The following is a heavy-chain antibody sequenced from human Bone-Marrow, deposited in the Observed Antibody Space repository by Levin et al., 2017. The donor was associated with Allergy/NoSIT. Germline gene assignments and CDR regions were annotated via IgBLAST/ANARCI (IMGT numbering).Heavy chain of an antibody. CDR1: GYTFTGYY. J-gene: IGHJ4*02. CDR3: AILPPRGYCSGGSCYDHY. D-gene: IGHD2-15*01. V-gene: IGHV1-2*06. CDR2: INPNSGGT. Sequence: GESLKISCKASGYTFTGYYMHWVRQAPGQGLEWMGRINPNSGGTNYAQKFQGRVTMTRDTSISTAYMELSRLRSDDTAVYYCAILPPRGYCSGGSCYDHYWGQGTLVTVSS.